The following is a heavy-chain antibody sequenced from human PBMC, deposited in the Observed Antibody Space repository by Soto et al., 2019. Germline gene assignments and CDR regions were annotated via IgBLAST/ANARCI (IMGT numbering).Heavy chain of an antibody. CDR1: GGTFSSYA. V-gene: IGHV1-69*06. J-gene: IGHJ4*02. Sequence: SVKVSCKASGGTFSSYAISWVRQAPGQGLEWMGGIIPVFGTANYAQKFQGRVTITADKSTSTAYMELSSLRSEDTAVYYCASFAVAEPYYFDYWGQGTLVTVSS. CDR3: ASFAVAEPYYFDY. CDR2: IIPVFGTA. D-gene: IGHD6-19*01.